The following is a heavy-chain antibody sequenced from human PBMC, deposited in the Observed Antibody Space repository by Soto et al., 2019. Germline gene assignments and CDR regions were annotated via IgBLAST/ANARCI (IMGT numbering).Heavy chain of an antibody. Sequence: GGSLGLSCAASGFTFSSYSMNWVRQAPGKGLEWVSSISSSSSYIYYADSVKGRFTISRDNAKNSLYLQMNSLRAEDTAVYYCARIGYGDYTPLDYWGQGTLVTVSS. V-gene: IGHV3-21*01. D-gene: IGHD4-17*01. CDR3: ARIGYGDYTPLDY. CDR1: GFTFSSYS. CDR2: ISSSSSYI. J-gene: IGHJ4*02.